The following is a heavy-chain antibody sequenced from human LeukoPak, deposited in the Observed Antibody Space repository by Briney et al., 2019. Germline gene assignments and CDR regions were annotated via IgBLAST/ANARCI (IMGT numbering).Heavy chain of an antibody. Sequence: PGGSLRLSCAASGFTFSSYSMNWVRQAPGKGLEWVSYISSSSSTIYYADSVKGRFTISRENAKNSLYLQMNSLRAEDTAVYYCARRSEVRGFDIWGQGTMVTVSS. CDR2: ISSSSSTI. CDR3: ARRSEVRGFDI. CDR1: GFTFSSYS. V-gene: IGHV3-48*04. D-gene: IGHD3-10*01. J-gene: IGHJ3*02.